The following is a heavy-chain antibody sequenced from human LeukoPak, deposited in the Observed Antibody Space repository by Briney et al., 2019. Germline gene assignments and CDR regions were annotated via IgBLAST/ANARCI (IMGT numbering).Heavy chain of an antibody. D-gene: IGHD3-10*01. CDR3: ARFIIAFDY. Sequence: GGSLRLSCAASGFTFNTYWMSWVRQAPGKGLEWVANIREDGSETFYLDSVKGRFTISRDNARKSLYLQMHSLRAEDTAVYYCARFIIAFDYWGQGTLATVSS. CDR1: GFTFNTYW. CDR2: IREDGSET. J-gene: IGHJ4*02. V-gene: IGHV3-7*01.